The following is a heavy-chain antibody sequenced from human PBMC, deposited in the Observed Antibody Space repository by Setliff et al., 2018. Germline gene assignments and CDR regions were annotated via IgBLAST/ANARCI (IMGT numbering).Heavy chain of an antibody. Sequence: PGESLKISCKGSGYSFTTYWIGCVRQMPGKGLELMGIIYPADSDPRYSPSFQGQVTISVDKSISTVYLHWSSLKASDTAMYYCARSPLDDAFDIWGQGTMVTVSS. V-gene: IGHV5-51*01. CDR3: ARSPLDDAFDI. J-gene: IGHJ3*02. CDR2: IYPADSDP. CDR1: GYSFTTYW.